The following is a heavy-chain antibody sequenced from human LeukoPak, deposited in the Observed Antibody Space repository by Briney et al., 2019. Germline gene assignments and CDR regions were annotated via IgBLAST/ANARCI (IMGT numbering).Heavy chain of an antibody. D-gene: IGHD3-22*01. V-gene: IGHV1-18*01. CDR3: ARDINGYYYDSHGYYPTDL. CDR1: GYIFTSYG. J-gene: IGHJ5*02. CDR2: ISVYSGST. Sequence: GASVKVSCKASGYIFTSYGISWVRQAPGQGLEWMGWISVYSGSTNYPQRLQGRVTMTTDTSTTTAYMELRSLRSDDTAVYYCARDINGYYYDSHGYYPTDLWGQGTLVTVSS.